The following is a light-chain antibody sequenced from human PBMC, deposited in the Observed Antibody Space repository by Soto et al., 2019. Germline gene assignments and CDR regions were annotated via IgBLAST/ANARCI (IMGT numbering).Light chain of an antibody. CDR3: QSYDSSLSGSV. V-gene: IGLV1-40*01. CDR2: GNN. J-gene: IGLJ3*02. CDR1: SFNIGAGYD. Sequence: QSVLTQPPSVSGAPGQRVTISCTGSSFNIGAGYDVHWYQQLPGTAPKLLIYGNNNRPSGVPDRFSGSKSGTSASLAITGLHAEDEADYCCQSYDSSLSGSVFGGGTKLTVL.